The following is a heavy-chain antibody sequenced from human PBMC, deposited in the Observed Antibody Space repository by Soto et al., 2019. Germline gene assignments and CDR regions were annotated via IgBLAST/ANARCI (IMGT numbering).Heavy chain of an antibody. CDR1: GGSFSGYY. CDR2: INHSGST. V-gene: IGHV4-34*01. D-gene: IGHD6-6*01. J-gene: IGHJ4*02. Sequence: PSETLSLTCAVYGGSFSGYYWSWIRQPPGKGLEWIGEINHSGSTNYNPSLKSRVTISVDTSKNQFSLKLSSVTAADTAVYYCARGSRGEYSSSSSDYWGQGTLVTVSS. CDR3: ARGSRGEYSSSSSDY.